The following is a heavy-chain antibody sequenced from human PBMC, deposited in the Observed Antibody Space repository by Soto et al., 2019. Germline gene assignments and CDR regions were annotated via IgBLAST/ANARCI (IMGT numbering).Heavy chain of an antibody. V-gene: IGHV3-30*18. CDR3: AKTPFGVVINYYYGMDV. CDR1: GFTFSSYG. J-gene: IGHJ6*02. CDR2: ISYDGSNK. Sequence: PGGSLRLSCAASGFTFSSYGMHWVRQAPGKGLEWVAVISYDGSNKYYADSVKGRFTISRDNSKNTLYLQMNSLRAEDTAVYYCAKTPFGVVINYYYGMDVWGQGTTVTVSS. D-gene: IGHD3-3*01.